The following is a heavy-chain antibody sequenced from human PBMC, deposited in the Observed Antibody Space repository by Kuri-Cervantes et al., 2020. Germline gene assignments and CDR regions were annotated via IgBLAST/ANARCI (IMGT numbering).Heavy chain of an antibody. J-gene: IGHJ5*02. D-gene: IGHD2-21*02. CDR3: AGGPYCGGDCYSGLP. Sequence: GGSLRLSCAASGFTFSSYSMNWVRQAPGKGLEWVSSISSSSSYIYYADSVKGRFTISRDNAKNSLYLQMNSPRAEDTAVYYCAGGPYCGGDCYSGLPWGQGTLVTVSS. CDR2: ISSSSSYI. CDR1: GFTFSSYS. V-gene: IGHV3-21*01.